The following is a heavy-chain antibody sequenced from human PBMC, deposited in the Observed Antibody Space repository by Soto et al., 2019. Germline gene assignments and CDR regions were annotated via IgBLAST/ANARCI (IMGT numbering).Heavy chain of an antibody. J-gene: IGHJ4*02. CDR2: IYNNGRT. Sequence: SETLSLTCTVSGGSISSSSWSWIRQPPGRGLEWIGYIYNNGRTDYNPSLKSRVTISVDTSKNHFSLKLSSVTPADTAVYYRARARFCTSTSCYHYFDFWGQGTLVTVSS. CDR3: ARARFCTSTSCYHYFDF. CDR1: GGSISSSS. D-gene: IGHD2-2*01. V-gene: IGHV4-59*01.